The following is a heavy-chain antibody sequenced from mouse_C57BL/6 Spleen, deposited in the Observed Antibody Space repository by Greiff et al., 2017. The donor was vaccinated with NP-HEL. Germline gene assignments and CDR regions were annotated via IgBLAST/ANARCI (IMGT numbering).Heavy chain of an antibody. CDR2: ISDGGSYT. J-gene: IGHJ3*01. CDR1: GFTFSSYA. Sequence: EVQRVESGGGLVKPGGSLKLSCAASGFTFSSYAMSWVRQTPEKRLEWVATISDGGSYTYYPDNVKGRFTISRDNAKNNLYLQMSHLKSEDTAMYYCARALDSSGYYFAYWGQGTLVTVSA. V-gene: IGHV5-4*01. D-gene: IGHD3-2*02. CDR3: ARALDSSGYYFAY.